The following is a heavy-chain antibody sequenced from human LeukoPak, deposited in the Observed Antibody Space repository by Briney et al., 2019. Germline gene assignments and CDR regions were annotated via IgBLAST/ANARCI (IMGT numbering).Heavy chain of an antibody. D-gene: IGHD6-19*01. J-gene: IGHJ4*02. CDR1: GFNFRGYS. CDR3: AREYSSGWGFDY. V-gene: IGHV3-21*01. CDR2: VGSTTSYI. Sequence: GGSLRLSCAVSGFNFRGYSMNWVRQAPGKGLEWVSSVGSTTSYIKYADSVKGRFSISRDNAKNSVYLQMNGLRAEDTAVYYCAREYSSGWGFDYWGQGTLVTVSS.